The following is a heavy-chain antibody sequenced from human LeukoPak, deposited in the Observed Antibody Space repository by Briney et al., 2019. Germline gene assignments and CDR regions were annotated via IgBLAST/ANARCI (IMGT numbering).Heavy chain of an antibody. CDR1: GFTFDDYA. D-gene: IGHD2-2*01. Sequence: GGSLRLSCAASGFTFDDYAMHWVRQVPGKGLEWVSGISWNSGSIDYADSVKGRFTISRDNAKNSLHLQMDSLRTEDTASYYCAKGSCSSTSCHFDYWGQGTLVTVSS. V-gene: IGHV3-9*01. CDR3: AKGSCSSTSCHFDY. J-gene: IGHJ4*02. CDR2: ISWNSGSI.